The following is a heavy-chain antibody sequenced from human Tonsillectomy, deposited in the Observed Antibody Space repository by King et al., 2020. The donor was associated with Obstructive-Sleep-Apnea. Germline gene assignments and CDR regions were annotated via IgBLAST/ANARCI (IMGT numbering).Heavy chain of an antibody. CDR2: INTHSGFT. CDR1: GYTFTSYS. D-gene: IGHD2-2*03. Sequence: QLVQSGAEVKKPGASVRVSCKASGYTFTSYSMHWVRQAPGQGLEWVGRINTHSGFTYYAERFQGRGTMTRDNSISTAYMELSRLRSDVTAVYYCARDLDTVVVPAAGDYWGQGTLVTVSS. V-gene: IGHV1-2*06. CDR3: ARDLDTVVVPAAGDY. J-gene: IGHJ4*02.